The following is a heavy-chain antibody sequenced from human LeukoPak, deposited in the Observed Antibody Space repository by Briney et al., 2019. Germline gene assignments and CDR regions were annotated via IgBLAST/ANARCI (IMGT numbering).Heavy chain of an antibody. V-gene: IGHV3-23*01. CDR3: AKDPTGGATNYFDY. CDR1: GFTFSGYA. D-gene: IGHD1-26*01. J-gene: IGHJ4*02. CDR2: ISGGGGST. Sequence: GSLRLSCAGSGFTFSGYAMSWVRQAQGKGLEWVSVISGGGGSTYYADSVKGRFTISRDKSKNTLYLHMNSLRAEDTAVYYCAKDPTGGATNYFDYGGQGTPVTVSS.